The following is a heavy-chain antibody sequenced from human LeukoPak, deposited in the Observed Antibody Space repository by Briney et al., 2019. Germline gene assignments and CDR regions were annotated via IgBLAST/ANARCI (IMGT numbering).Heavy chain of an antibody. J-gene: IGHJ4*02. D-gene: IGHD4-17*01. CDR3: ARIRGGDSPGY. V-gene: IGHV3-48*01. CDR2: ISSSRSTI. CDR1: GFTFSSYS. Sequence: GGSLRLSCAASGFTFSSYSMNWVRQAPGKGREWVSYISSSRSTIYYADSVKGRFTISRDNAKNSLYLQMNSLRAEDTAVYYCARIRGGDSPGYWGQGTLVTVSS.